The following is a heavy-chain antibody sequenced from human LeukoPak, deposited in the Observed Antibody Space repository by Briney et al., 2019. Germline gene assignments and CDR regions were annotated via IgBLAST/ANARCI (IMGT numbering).Heavy chain of an antibody. CDR1: GFTFSSYG. D-gene: IGHD6-13*01. CDR3: AKDRDSSWLDY. Sequence: PGGSLRLSCAASGFTFSSYGMPWVRQAPGKGLEWVAVISYDGSNKYYADSVKGRFTISRDNSKNTLYLQMNSLRAEDTAVYYCAKDRDSSWLDYWGQGTLVTVSS. CDR2: ISYDGSNK. J-gene: IGHJ4*02. V-gene: IGHV3-30*18.